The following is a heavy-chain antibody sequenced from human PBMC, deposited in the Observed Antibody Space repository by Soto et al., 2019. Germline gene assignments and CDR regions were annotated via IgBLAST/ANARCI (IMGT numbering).Heavy chain of an antibody. CDR1: GGSFSGYY. CDR3: ASSLGYCSGGSCYLVSVRSLGY. Sequence: QVQLQQWGAGLLKPSETLSLTCAVYGGSFSGYYWSWIRQPPGKGMEWIGEINHSGSTNYNPSLKSRVTILVDTSKNQFSLKLSSVTAADTDVYYCASSLGYCSGGSCYLVSVRSLGYWGQGTLVTVSS. CDR2: INHSGST. V-gene: IGHV4-34*01. J-gene: IGHJ4*02. D-gene: IGHD2-15*01.